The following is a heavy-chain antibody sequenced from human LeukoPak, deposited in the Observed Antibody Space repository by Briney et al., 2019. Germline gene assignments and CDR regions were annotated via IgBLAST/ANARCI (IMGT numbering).Heavy chain of an antibody. Sequence: PGGSLRLSCAASGFTFSSYSMHWVRQAPGKGLVWVSRTNTDGSSTTYADSVKGRFTISRDNAKNTLYLQMNSLRAEDTAVYYCARDYGGYDEYWGQGTLLTVSS. V-gene: IGHV3-74*01. CDR2: TNTDGSST. CDR3: ARDYGGYDEY. J-gene: IGHJ4*02. D-gene: IGHD5-12*01. CDR1: GFTFSSYS.